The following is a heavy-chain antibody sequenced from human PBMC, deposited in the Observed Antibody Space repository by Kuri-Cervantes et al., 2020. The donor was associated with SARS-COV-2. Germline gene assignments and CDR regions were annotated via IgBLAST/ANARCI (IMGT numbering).Heavy chain of an antibody. CDR1: GGSLSGSY. Sequence: SETLSLTCAIYGGSLSGSYWSWIRQSPGKRLEWIGEVNHNGGANYNPSLRSRVTISVDPSKNQFSLKLSSVTAADTAVYHCARVDSSSWLFDYWGQGTLVTVSS. CDR3: ARVDSSSWLFDY. D-gene: IGHD6-13*01. J-gene: IGHJ4*02. CDR2: VNHNGGA. V-gene: IGHV4-34*01.